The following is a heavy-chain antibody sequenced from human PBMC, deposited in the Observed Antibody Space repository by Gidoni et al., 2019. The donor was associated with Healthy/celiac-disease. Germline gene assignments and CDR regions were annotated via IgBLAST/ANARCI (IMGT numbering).Heavy chain of an antibody. CDR1: GVSLRSYY. CDR3: ARDDDDSSGYYYLFDY. CDR2: IYTSGST. D-gene: IGHD3-22*01. Sequence: QVPLQESCPGLVKPSETLSLTCTVSGVSLRSYYWSWSRQPAGKGLEWIGRIYTSGSTNYNPSLKSRVTMSVDTSKNQFSLKLSSVTAADTAVYYCARDDDDSSGYYYLFDYWGQGTLVTVSS. V-gene: IGHV4-4*07. J-gene: IGHJ4*02.